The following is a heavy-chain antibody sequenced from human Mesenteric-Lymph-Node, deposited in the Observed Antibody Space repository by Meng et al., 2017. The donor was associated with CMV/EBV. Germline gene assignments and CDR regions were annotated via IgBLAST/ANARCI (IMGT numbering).Heavy chain of an antibody. CDR3: ARDQELYDSSGYYFDF. CDR2: INPNSGGT. V-gene: IGHV1-2*02. CDR1: GYPFTGYD. Sequence: ASVKVSCKASGYPFTGYDIHWARQAPGQGPEWMGWINPNSGGTKYAQRFQGRVTMTRDTSINTAYMELSRLRSDDTAVYYCARDQELYDSSGYYFDFWGQGTLVTV. J-gene: IGHJ4*02. D-gene: IGHD3-22*01.